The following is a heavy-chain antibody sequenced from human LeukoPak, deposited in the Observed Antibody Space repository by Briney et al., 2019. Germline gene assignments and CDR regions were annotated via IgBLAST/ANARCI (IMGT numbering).Heavy chain of an antibody. CDR3: AASGYNYAPSDY. CDR1: AGSIGIYY. Sequence: SETLSLTYTVSAGSIGIYYWNWIRQPAGKGLEWIGRIHTSGSTISSPSLKSRVTVSLDTSNNQVSLYLSSVTAADTAIYYCAASGYNYAPSDYWGQGTLVTVSS. D-gene: IGHD5-18*01. CDR2: IHTSGST. V-gene: IGHV4-4*07. J-gene: IGHJ4*02.